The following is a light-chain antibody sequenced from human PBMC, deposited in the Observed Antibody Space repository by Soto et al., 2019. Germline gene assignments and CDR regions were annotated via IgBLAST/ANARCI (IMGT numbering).Light chain of an antibody. CDR2: DAS. CDR3: QQYNSYSRT. CDR1: QSISSW. Sequence: KMSQSPSTLSGSIGDRVTITCRASQSISSWLAWYQQKPGKAPKLLIYDASSLESGVPSRFSGSGSGTEFTLTISSLQPDDFATYYCQQYNSYSRTFGQGTKVAIK. J-gene: IGKJ1*01. V-gene: IGKV1-5*01.